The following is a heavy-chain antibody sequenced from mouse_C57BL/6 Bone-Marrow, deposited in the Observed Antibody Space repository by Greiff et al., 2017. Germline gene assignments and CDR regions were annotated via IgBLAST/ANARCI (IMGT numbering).Heavy chain of an antibody. CDR3: ARRERYDYYYAMDY. D-gene: IGHD2-4*01. CDR2: IWSGGST. CDR1: GFSLTSYG. Sequence: VKVVESGPGLVQPSQSLSITCTVSGFSLTSYGVHWVRQSPGKGLEWLGVIWSGGSTDYNAAFVSRLSISKDNSKSQVFFKMISLQADDTAIYYCARRERYDYYYAMDYWGQGTSVTVSS. J-gene: IGHJ4*01. V-gene: IGHV2-2*01.